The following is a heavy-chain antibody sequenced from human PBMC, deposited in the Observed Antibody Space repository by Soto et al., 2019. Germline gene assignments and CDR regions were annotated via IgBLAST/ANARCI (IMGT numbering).Heavy chain of an antibody. D-gene: IGHD3-10*01. J-gene: IGHJ5*02. CDR2: INPSGGST. V-gene: IGHV1-46*03. Sequence: QVQLVQSGAEVKKPGASVKVSCKASGYTFTSYYMHWVRQAPGQGLEWMGIINPSGGSTSYAQKCQGRVTMTRDTSTSTVYMELSSLRSEDTAVYYCARGGADYGSGSPINWFDPWGQGTLVTVSS. CDR3: ARGGADYGSGSPINWFDP. CDR1: GYTFTSYY.